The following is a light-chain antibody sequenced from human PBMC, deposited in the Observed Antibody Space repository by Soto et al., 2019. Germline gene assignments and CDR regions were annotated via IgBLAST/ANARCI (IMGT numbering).Light chain of an antibody. V-gene: IGLV3-21*02. CDR2: DDS. J-gene: IGLJ1*01. Sequence: SYELTQPPSVSVAPGQTARLTCGGDNIGTKSVHWYQQKPCQAPVLVVYDDSDRPSGIPERFSGSNSGTTATLTISRVEAGDEADYYCQVWDSSSDHYVFGTGTKVTV. CDR3: QVWDSSSDHYV. CDR1: NIGTKS.